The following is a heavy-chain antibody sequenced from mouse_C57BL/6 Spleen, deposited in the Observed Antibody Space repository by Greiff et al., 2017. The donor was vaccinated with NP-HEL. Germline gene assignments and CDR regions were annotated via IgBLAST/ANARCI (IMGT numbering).Heavy chain of an antibody. D-gene: IGHD4-1*01. Sequence: EVKVVESGGGLVKPGGSLKLSCAASGFTFSDYGMHWVRQAPEKGLEWVAYISSGSSTIYYADTVKGRFTISRDNAKNTLFLLMPSLRSADTAMYYYARWDVSAMDYWGQGTSVTVSS. CDR2: ISSGSSTI. CDR3: ARWDVSAMDY. J-gene: IGHJ4*01. V-gene: IGHV5-17*01. CDR1: GFTFSDYG.